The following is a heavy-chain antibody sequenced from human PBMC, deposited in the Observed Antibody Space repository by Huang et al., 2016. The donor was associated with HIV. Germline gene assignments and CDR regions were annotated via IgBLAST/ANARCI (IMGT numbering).Heavy chain of an antibody. V-gene: IGHV1-8*01. D-gene: IGHD4-17*01. J-gene: IGHJ6*02. CDR3: ALLTTVTTQYYHGMDV. CDR1: GYPFTNSE. CDR2: RNPNSGDA. Sequence: QVQLVQSGAEVKNPGASVKVSCKASGYPFTNSEVNWVRQATGQGLEWMVWRNPNSGDAVYAQKFQGRVTMTRNTSISTAYMELGSLRSEDTAVYYCALLTTVTTQYYHGMDVWGQGTTVTVSS.